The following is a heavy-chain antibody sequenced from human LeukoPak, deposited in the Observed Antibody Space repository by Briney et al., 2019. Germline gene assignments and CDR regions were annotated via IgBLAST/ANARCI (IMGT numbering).Heavy chain of an antibody. J-gene: IGHJ4*02. CDR2: ISYDGSNK. CDR3: AKDSIVAAVQGYFDS. Sequence: GGSLRLSCAASGFTFSSYGMHWVRQAPGKGLEWVAIISYDGSNKYYADSVQGRFTISRDNSKNTLYLQMNSLRAEDTAVYYCAKDSIVAAVQGYFDSWGQGTLVTVSS. CDR1: GFTFSSYG. V-gene: IGHV3-30*18. D-gene: IGHD1-26*01.